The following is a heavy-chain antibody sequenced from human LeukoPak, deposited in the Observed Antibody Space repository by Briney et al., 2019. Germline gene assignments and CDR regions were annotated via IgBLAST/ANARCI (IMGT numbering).Heavy chain of an antibody. D-gene: IGHD3-10*01. Sequence: GASVKVSCEASGYTFTGYYMHWVRQAPGQGLEWMGRINPNSGGTNYAQKFQGRVTMTRDTSISTAYMELSRLRSDDTAVYYCARFDPSGSYYKSTNFDYWGQGTLVTVSS. V-gene: IGHV1-2*06. CDR2: INPNSGGT. CDR3: ARFDPSGSYYKSTNFDY. CDR1: GYTFTGYY. J-gene: IGHJ4*02.